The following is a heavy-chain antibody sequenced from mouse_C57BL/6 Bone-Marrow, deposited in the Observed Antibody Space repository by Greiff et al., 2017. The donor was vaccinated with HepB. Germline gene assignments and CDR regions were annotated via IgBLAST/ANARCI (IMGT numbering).Heavy chain of an antibody. CDR1: GYTFTSYG. J-gene: IGHJ4*01. V-gene: IGHV1-58*01. D-gene: IGHD2-2*01. CDR3: ARNLWLRIYAMDY. Sequence: EVQLQQSGAELVRPGSSVKMSCKTSGYTFTSYGINWVKQRPGQGLEWIGYIYIGNGYTEYNEKFKGKATLTSDTSASPAYMQLSSMTSEDSAIYFCARNLWLRIYAMDYWGQGTSVTVSS. CDR2: IYIGNGYT.